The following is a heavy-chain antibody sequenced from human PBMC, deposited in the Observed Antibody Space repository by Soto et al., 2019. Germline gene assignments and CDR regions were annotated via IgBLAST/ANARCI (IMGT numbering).Heavy chain of an antibody. V-gene: IGHV6-1*01. D-gene: IGHD6-13*01. Sequence: PSQTLSLTCAISGDSVSSNSAAWNWIRQSPSRGLEWLGRTYYRSKWYNDYAVSVKSRITINPDTSKNQFSLQLSSVTAADTAVYYCARVKIGAAAGSRYYYYYGMDVWGQGTTVTVSS. CDR2: TYYRSKWYN. CDR3: ARVKIGAAAGSRYYYYYGMDV. CDR1: GDSVSSNSAA. J-gene: IGHJ6*02.